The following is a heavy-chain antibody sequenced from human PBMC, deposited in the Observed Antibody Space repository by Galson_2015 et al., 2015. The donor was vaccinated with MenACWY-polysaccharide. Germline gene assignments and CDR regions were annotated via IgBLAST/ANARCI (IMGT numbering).Heavy chain of an antibody. Sequence: TLSLTCAVSGGSVSSGDSYWNWFRRPPGKGLEWIGYVSYSGGSTQNPSLRSRLTGSLDTSTNNFSRELRSVTAADTAVYYCARAPRRDNRPGWFDYWGQGTLVTVSS. CDR1: GGSVSSGDSY. CDR3: ARAPRRDNRPGWFDY. CDR2: VSYSGGS. J-gene: IGHJ4*02. V-gene: IGHV4-30-4*01. D-gene: IGHD3-9*01.